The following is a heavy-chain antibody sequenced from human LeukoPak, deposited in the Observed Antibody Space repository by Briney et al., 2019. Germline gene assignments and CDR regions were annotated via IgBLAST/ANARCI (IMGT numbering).Heavy chain of an antibody. J-gene: IGHJ4*02. CDR3: ARDFSMDGSGSYDY. D-gene: IGHD3-10*01. Sequence: GGSLRLSYAASGFTFSSYWMSWVRQAPGKGLEWVANIKQDGSEKYYVDSVKGRFTISRDNAKNSLYLQMNSLRAEDTAVYYCARDFSMDGSGSYDYWGQGTLVTVSS. V-gene: IGHV3-7*01. CDR2: IKQDGSEK. CDR1: GFTFSSYW.